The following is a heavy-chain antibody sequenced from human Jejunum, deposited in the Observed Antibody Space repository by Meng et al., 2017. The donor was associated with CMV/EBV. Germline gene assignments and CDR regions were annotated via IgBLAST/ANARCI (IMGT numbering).Heavy chain of an antibody. J-gene: IGHJ6*02. CDR2: IYYSGST. CDR3: ARFSATGAYYYGMDV. Sequence: GAPISRYYWSWIRQPPGKGLVWIGFIYYSGSTSYNPSLESRVTMSADTSRNQVSMNLKSVTAADTGVYYCARFSATGAYYYGMDVWGQETTVTVSS. D-gene: IGHD1-1*01. V-gene: IGHV4-59*01. CDR1: GAPISRYY.